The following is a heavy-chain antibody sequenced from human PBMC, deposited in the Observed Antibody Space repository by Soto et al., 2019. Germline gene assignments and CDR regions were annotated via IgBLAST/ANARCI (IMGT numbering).Heavy chain of an antibody. CDR1: GGTLSSYA. D-gene: IGHD6-6*01. Sequence: GASVKVSCKASGGTLSSYAISWVRQAPGQGLEWMGGIIPIFGTANYAQKFQGRVTITADESTSTAYMELSSLRSEDTAVYYCARYSLAARTVLPPDYWGQGTLVTVSS. J-gene: IGHJ4*02. CDR3: ARYSLAARTVLPPDY. CDR2: IIPIFGTA. V-gene: IGHV1-69*13.